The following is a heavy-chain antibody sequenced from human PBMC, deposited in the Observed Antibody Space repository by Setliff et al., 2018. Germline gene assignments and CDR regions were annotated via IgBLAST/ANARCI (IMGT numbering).Heavy chain of an antibody. CDR2: VSPIDDGKP. J-gene: IGHJ6*02. D-gene: IGHD2-2*01. CDR1: GYSFTYYD. CDR3: ARDEIVVVPAARFDLGYYYYYYGMDV. Sequence: ASVKVSCKASGYSFTYYDINWVRLAAGQGLEWMGWVSPIDDGKPGYAQKFQGRDTITWVTSISTAYMELRSLRADDTAVYYCARDEIVVVPAARFDLGYYYYYYGMDVWGQGTTVTVSS. V-gene: IGHV1-8*01.